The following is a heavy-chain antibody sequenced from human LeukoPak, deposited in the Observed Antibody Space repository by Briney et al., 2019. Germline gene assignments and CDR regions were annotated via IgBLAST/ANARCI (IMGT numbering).Heavy chain of an antibody. D-gene: IGHD2-15*01. Sequence: ASVKVSCKASGYTFTGYYMHWVRQAPGQGLEWMGRINPNSGGTNYAQKFQGRVTMTRDTSISTAYMELSRLRSDDTAVYYCARSPSYCSGGSCYSFVDAFDIWGKGTMVTVFS. CDR2: INPNSGGT. J-gene: IGHJ3*02. CDR1: GYTFTGYY. V-gene: IGHV1-2*06. CDR3: ARSPSYCSGGSCYSFVDAFDI.